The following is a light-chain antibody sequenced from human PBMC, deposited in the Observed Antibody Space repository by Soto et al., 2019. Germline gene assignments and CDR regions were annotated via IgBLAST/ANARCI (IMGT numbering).Light chain of an antibody. CDR1: QSISGW. CDR3: QQYNNYGSWT. J-gene: IGKJ1*01. CDR2: KAS. V-gene: IGKV1-5*03. Sequence: DIQMTQYPSTLSASVGDRVTITCRASQSISGWLAWYQQKPGKAPKLLIYKASSLESGVPSRFSGSGPGTEFTLTISSLQPDDFATFYCQQYNNYGSWTFGQGTKVEIK.